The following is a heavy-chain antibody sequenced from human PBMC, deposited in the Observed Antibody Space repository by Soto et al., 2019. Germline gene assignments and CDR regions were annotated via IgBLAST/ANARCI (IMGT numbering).Heavy chain of an antibody. CDR2: INPRGGST. D-gene: IGHD2-15*01. V-gene: IGHV1-46*02. CDR1: GYTLNTYY. Sequence: VKVSCKASGYTLNTYYMHWVRQAPGQGPEWMGIINPRGGSTTYAQNFQDRVTMTRDTSSSTVYMELSSPRSEDTAVYYCARGGGFSPYYYNLDVWFHGTTVTVS. J-gene: IGHJ6*02. CDR3: ARGGGFSPYYYNLDV.